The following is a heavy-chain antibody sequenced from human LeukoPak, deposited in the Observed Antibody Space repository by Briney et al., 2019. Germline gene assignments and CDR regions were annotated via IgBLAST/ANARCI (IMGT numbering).Heavy chain of an antibody. V-gene: IGHV4-59*01. CDR2: IYYSGSA. J-gene: IGHJ4*02. CDR1: DGSISSYY. CDR3: ARLGSGAGRWDFDY. D-gene: IGHD4-23*01. Sequence: SQTLSLTCTVSDGSISSYYWGWIRQPPGKGLEWIGYIYYSGSANYNPSLKSRVTISVDTSRNQFSLNLSSVTAADTAVYYCARLGSGAGRWDFDYWGQGTLVTVSS.